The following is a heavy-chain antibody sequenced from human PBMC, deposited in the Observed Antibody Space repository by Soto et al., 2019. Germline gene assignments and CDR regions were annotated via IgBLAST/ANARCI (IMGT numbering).Heavy chain of an antibody. V-gene: IGHV3-33*01. J-gene: IGHJ4*02. CDR3: AREQRMTLFGGVNSNVYFFDG. CDR2: IWHDGSNK. Sequence: PVEFRRLAYGVSGFTFENFVMGWVRQAPGKGVEWVAGIWHDGSNKYYADSVKGRFTIPRGNSKNQLFLQMNSLRGEETAVYYCAREQRMTLFGGVNSNVYFFDGWGQG. CDR1: GFTFENFV. D-gene: IGHD3-3*01.